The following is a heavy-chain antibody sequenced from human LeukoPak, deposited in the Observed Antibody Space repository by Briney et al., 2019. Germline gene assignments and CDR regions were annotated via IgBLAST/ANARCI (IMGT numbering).Heavy chain of an antibody. Sequence: GASVKVSCKASGYTFTSYDINWVRQAPGQGLEWMGWINPNSGGTNYAQKFQGRVTMTRDTSISTAYMELSRLRSDDTAVYYCARDGPQKDFWSGSYYYYMDVWGKGTTVTVSS. D-gene: IGHD3-3*01. J-gene: IGHJ6*03. CDR1: GYTFTSYD. CDR3: ARDGPQKDFWSGSYYYYMDV. CDR2: INPNSGGT. V-gene: IGHV1-2*02.